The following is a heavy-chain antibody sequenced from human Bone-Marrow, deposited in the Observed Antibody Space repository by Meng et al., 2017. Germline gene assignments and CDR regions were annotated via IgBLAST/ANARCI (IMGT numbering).Heavy chain of an antibody. J-gene: IGHJ2*01. D-gene: IGHD3-10*01. V-gene: IGHV3-30*05. CDR1: GFTFSSYS. CDR3: ARDREYVLLWFGDRLGYFDL. Sequence: GESLKISCAASGFTFSSYSMNWVRQAPGKGLEWVAVISYDGSNKYYADSVKGRFTISRDNSKNTPYLQMNSLRAEDTAVYYCARDREYVLLWFGDRLGYFDLWGRGTLVTVSS. CDR2: ISYDGSNK.